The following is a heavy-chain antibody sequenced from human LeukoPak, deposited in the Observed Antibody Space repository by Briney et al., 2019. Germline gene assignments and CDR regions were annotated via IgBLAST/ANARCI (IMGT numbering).Heavy chain of an antibody. Sequence: ASVKVSCKASGYTFTSYDINWVRQATGQGLEWMGWMNPNSGNTGYAQKFQGRVTTTRNTSISTAYMELSSLRSEDTAVYYCASADNNYYDSSGYELDYWGQGTLVTVSS. CDR1: GYTFTSYD. CDR3: ASADNNYYDSSGYELDY. J-gene: IGHJ4*02. D-gene: IGHD3-22*01. CDR2: MNPNSGNT. V-gene: IGHV1-8*01.